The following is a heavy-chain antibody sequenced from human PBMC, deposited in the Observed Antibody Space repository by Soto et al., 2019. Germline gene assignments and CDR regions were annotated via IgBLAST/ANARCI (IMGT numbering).Heavy chain of an antibody. V-gene: IGHV3-30-3*01. J-gene: IGHJ6*02. D-gene: IGHD6-19*01. CDR2: ISHDESNR. CDR3: PRVWLSNRWTEALDV. Sequence: QVQLVESGGGVVQPGRSLRLSCAASGFTFSSYAMHWVRQAPGRGLEWVAFISHDESNRRYADSVKGRFSISRDNSKNILYLQMSSLRLEDTAVYYCPRVWLSNRWTEALDVWGHGTTVNVSS. CDR1: GFTFSSYA.